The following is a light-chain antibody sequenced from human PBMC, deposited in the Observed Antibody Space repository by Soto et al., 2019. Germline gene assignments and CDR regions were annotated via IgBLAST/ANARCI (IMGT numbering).Light chain of an antibody. CDR1: SSDFGGYNY. CDR2: DVS. V-gene: IGLV2-14*01. CDR3: SSYTSSSTSYV. J-gene: IGLJ1*01. Sequence: QSVLTQPASVSGSPGQSITISCTGTSSDFGGYNYVSWYQQHPGKAPKLMIYDVSNRPSEVSNRFSGSKSGNTASLTISGLQAEDEADYYCSSYTSSSTSYVFGTGTKVTVL.